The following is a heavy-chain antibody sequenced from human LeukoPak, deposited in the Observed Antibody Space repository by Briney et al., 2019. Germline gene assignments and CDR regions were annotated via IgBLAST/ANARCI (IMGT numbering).Heavy chain of an antibody. CDR3: AREKGNSYGYDY. CDR1: GDSISSYY. J-gene: IGHJ4*02. D-gene: IGHD5-18*01. V-gene: IGHV4-59*01. Sequence: TSETLSLTCSVSGDSISSYYWTWIRQPPGKGLEWIGYIYYSGSTNYNPSLKGRVTISVDTSMNQFSLKLSSVTAADTAVYYCAREKGNSYGYDYWGQGTLVTVSS. CDR2: IYYSGST.